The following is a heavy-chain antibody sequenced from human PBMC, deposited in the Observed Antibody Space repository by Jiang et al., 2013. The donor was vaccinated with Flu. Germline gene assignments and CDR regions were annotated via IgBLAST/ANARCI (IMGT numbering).Heavy chain of an antibody. V-gene: IGHV3-74*01. D-gene: IGHD5-12*01. Sequence: QLVESGGGLVQPGGSLRLSCAASGFTFSSYWMHWVRQAPGKGLVWVSRINSDGSSTSYADSVKGRFTISRDNAKNTLYLQMNSLRAEDTAVYYCARVPLSGYDNFDYWGQGTLVTVSS. CDR3: ARVPLSGYDNFDY. CDR1: GFTFSSYW. CDR2: INSDGSST. J-gene: IGHJ4*02.